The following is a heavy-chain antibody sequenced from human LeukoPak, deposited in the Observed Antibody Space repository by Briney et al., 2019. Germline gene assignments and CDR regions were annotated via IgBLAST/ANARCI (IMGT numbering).Heavy chain of an antibody. CDR2: IMEDVSEK. CDR3: TRDSYTNTWHEEGRDY. V-gene: IGHV3-7*01. J-gene: IGHJ4*02. CDR1: GFTFSSYW. D-gene: IGHD6-13*01. Sequence: GGSLRLSCAASGFTFSSYWMTWVRQAPGKGLEWVANIMEDVSEKHYVDAVKGRFTISRDNAKNSLFLQMNSLRVEDTAVYYCTRDSYTNTWHEEGRDYWGQGTLVTVSS.